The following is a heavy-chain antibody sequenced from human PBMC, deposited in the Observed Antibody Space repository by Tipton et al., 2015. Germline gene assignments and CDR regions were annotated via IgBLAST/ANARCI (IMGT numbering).Heavy chain of an antibody. D-gene: IGHD1-7*01. CDR3: ARRNWNFVVDP. CDR2: TFYTGRT. CDR1: GDPISSSSYY. Sequence: LRLSCTVSGDPISSSSYYWGWIRQPPGKGLEWIGSTFYTGRTNYSPSLKSRGTISIDTATKQISLKLTSVTAADTAVYFCARRNWNFVVDPWGPGTLVSVSS. V-gene: IGHV4-39*01. J-gene: IGHJ5*02.